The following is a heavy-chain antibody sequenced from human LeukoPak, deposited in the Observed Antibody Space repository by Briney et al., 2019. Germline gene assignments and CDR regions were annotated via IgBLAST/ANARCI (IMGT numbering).Heavy chain of an antibody. CDR1: GFTFSSYE. J-gene: IGHJ4*02. CDR3: AKDRNPYCSGGSCYTFDY. V-gene: IGHV3-48*03. D-gene: IGHD2-15*01. Sequence: GGSLRLSCAASGFTFSSYEMNWVRQAPGKGLEWVSYISSSGSTIYYADSVKGRFTISRDNSKNTLYLQMNSLRAEDTAVYYCAKDRNPYCSGGSCYTFDYWGQGTLVTVSS. CDR2: ISSSGSTI.